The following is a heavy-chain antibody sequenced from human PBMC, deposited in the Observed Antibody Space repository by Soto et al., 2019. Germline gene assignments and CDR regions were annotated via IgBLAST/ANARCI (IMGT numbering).Heavy chain of an antibody. CDR3: TRASSLDFDF. Sequence: LRLSCTTSGFTFGDYALSWVRQAPGKGLEWVGFIRRNAYGGTTDYAASVKGRFTISRDDSKSIAYLQMNSLRTEDTALYYCTRASSLDFDFWGQGTLVTVSS. CDR1: GFTFGDYA. D-gene: IGHD3-16*01. CDR2: IRRNAYGGTT. V-gene: IGHV3-49*04. J-gene: IGHJ4*02.